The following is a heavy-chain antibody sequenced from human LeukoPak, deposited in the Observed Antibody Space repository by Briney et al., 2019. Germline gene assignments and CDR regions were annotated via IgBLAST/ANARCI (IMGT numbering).Heavy chain of an antibody. CDR1: GFSLSTSGMC. CDR2: IDWDDDK. J-gene: IGHJ4*02. D-gene: IGHD3-22*01. Sequence: SGPTLVNPTQTLTLTCTFSGFSLSTSGMCVSWIRQPPGKALEWLARIDWDDDKYYSTSLKTRLTISKDTYKNQVVLTMTNMDPVDTATYYCARIEYYDSSGYYYFDYWGQGTLVTVSS. CDR3: ARIEYYDSSGYYYFDY. V-gene: IGHV2-70*11.